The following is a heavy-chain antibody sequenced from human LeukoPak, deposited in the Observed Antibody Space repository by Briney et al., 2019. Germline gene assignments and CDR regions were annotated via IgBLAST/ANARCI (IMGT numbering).Heavy chain of an antibody. Sequence: PGGSLRLSCAVSGFSFNDYAMHWVRQAPGKGLEWVSGINWNSGSIGYADSVEGRFTISRDNAKNSLYLQMKSLRTEDTALYYCAKDRLELRDYFYGMDVWGQGTTVTVSS. J-gene: IGHJ6*02. V-gene: IGHV3-9*01. D-gene: IGHD1-7*01. CDR3: AKDRLELRDYFYGMDV. CDR2: INWNSGSI. CDR1: GFSFNDYA.